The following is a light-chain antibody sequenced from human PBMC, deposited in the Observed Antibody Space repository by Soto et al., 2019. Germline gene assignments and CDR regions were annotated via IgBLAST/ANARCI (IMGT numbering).Light chain of an antibody. CDR2: GAY. CDR1: QSVNIGY. J-gene: IGKJ2*01. CDR3: HHLGSPPYT. Sequence: MVLTQSPGTLSLSPGERVTLSCRASQSVNIGYLAWYQQKPGQAPWLLLYGAYTRATGIPDRFSGSGSGTDFTLTISRLEPNEFQVYYCHHLGSPPYTFGQGTNLEIQ. V-gene: IGKV3-20*01.